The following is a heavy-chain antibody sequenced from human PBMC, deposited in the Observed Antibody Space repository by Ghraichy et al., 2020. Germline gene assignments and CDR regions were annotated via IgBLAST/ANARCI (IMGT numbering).Heavy chain of an antibody. D-gene: IGHD1-26*01. Sequence: ASVKVSCKASGYTFTSYDINWVRQATGQGLEWMGWMNPNSGNTGYAQKFQGRVTMTRNTSISTAYMELSSLRSEDTAVNYCARANYEEGWEKWFDPWGQGTLVTVSS. J-gene: IGHJ5*02. V-gene: IGHV1-8*01. CDR2: MNPNSGNT. CDR1: GYTFTSYD. CDR3: ARANYEEGWEKWFDP.